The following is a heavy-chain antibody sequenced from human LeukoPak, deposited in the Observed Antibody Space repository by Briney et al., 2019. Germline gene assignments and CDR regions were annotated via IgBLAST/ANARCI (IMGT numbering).Heavy chain of an antibody. CDR2: IYWNDDK. V-gene: IGHV2-5*01. CDR3: AHREGWLQFDY. D-gene: IGHD5-24*01. Sequence: ESGPTLVKPTQTLTLTCTFSGLSLSTSGVGVGWIRQPPGKALEWLALIYWNDDKRYSPSLKSRLTITKDTSKNQVVLTMTNMDPVDTATYYCAHREGWLQFDYWGQGTLVTVSS. CDR1: GLSLSTSGVG. J-gene: IGHJ4*02.